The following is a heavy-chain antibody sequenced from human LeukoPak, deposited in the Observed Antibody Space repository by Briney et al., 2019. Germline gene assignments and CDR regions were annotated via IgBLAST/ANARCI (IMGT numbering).Heavy chain of an antibody. J-gene: IGHJ4*02. CDR2: IYDSGST. CDR3: ARAIGGYYCDY. D-gene: IGHD3-22*01. Sequence: SETLSLTCIVSGGSIRSHYWSWIRQPPGKGLEWIGYIYDSGSTNSNPSLKSRVTISVDTSKNQFSLKLSSVTAADTAVYYCARAIGGYYCDYWGQGTLVTVSS. V-gene: IGHV4-59*11. CDR1: GGSIRSHY.